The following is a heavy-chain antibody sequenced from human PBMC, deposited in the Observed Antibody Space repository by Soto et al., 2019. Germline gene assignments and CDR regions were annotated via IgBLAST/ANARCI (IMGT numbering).Heavy chain of an antibody. CDR3: AGGGSQDFDY. CDR1: VGSITSHY. J-gene: IGHJ4*02. CDR2: IYYSGST. D-gene: IGHD1-1*01. V-gene: IGHV4-59*11. Sequence: QVQLQESGPGLVRPSETLSLTCTVSVGSITSHYWHWIRQPPAKGLEWLGYIYYSGSTSYNPSLKSRVTILVDMSKSQFSLKLNSVTAADTAVYYCAGGGSQDFDYWGQGTLVTVSS.